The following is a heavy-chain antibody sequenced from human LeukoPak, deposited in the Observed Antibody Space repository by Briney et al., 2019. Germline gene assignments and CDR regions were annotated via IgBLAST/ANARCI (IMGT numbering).Heavy chain of an antibody. CDR2: ISYDGSNK. D-gene: IGHD3-16*01. J-gene: IGHJ4*02. CDR3: AKDSRAGGYFDY. CDR1: GFTFSSYG. Sequence: GRSLRLSCAASGFTFSSYGMHWVRQAPGKGLEWVAVISYDGSNKYYADSVKGRFTISRDNSKNTLYLQMNSLRAEDTAVYYCAKDSRAGGYFDYWGQGTLVTVSP. V-gene: IGHV3-30*18.